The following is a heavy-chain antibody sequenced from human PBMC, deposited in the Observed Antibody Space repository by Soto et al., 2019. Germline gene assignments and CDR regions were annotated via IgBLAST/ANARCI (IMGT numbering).Heavy chain of an antibody. CDR3: AKSRYSDSSGDFYDY. J-gene: IGHJ4*02. Sequence: VGSLRLPCAASAFTFNNYAMSWVRQAPGKGLEWVSGIGGSGRTTYYADSVKGRFTISRDNSNNTLFLQMNSLRAEDTAVYYCAKSRYSDSSGDFYDYWGQGTLVTVSS. V-gene: IGHV3-23*01. CDR1: AFTFNNYA. D-gene: IGHD3-22*01. CDR2: IGGSGRTT.